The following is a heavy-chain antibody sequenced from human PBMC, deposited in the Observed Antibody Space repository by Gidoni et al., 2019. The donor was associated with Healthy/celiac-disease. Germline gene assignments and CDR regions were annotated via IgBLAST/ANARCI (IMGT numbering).Heavy chain of an antibody. CDR1: GFTFSSYA. CDR3: AKDRLDTTMIVVVTGFDY. V-gene: IGHV3-23*01. D-gene: IGHD3-22*01. CDR2: ISGSGGST. Sequence: EVQLLESGGGLVQPGGSLRLSCAASGFTFSSYAMSWVRQAPGKGLEWVSAISGSGGSTYYADSVKGRFTISRDNSKNTLYLQMNSLRAEDTAVYYCAKDRLDTTMIVVVTGFDYWGQGTLVTVSS. J-gene: IGHJ4*02.